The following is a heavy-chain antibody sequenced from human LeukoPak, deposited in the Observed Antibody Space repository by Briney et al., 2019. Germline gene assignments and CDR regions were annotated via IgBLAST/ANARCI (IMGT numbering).Heavy chain of an antibody. J-gene: IGHJ4*02. CDR1: GDSVSSNSAA. D-gene: IGHD3-3*01. CDR3: AREPYYDFWSGYLNY. Sequence: SQTLSLTCAISGDSVSSNSAAWNWIRQSPSRGLEWLGRTYYRSKWYSDYAVSVKSRITINPDTSKNQFSLRLNSVTPEDTAVYYCAREPYYDFWSGYLNYWGQGTLVTVSS. CDR2: TYYRSKWYS. V-gene: IGHV6-1*01.